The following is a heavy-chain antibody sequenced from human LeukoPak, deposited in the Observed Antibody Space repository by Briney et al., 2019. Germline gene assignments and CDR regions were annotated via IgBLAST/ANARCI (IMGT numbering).Heavy chain of an antibody. CDR1: GFTFTSSA. CDR3: AAVVGSSSYYYGMDV. V-gene: IGHV1-58*01. D-gene: IGHD6-6*01. Sequence: SVKVSCKASGFTFTSSAVQWVRQARGQRLEWIGWIVVGSGNTNYAQKFQERVTITRDMSTSTAYMELSSLRSEDTAVYYCAAVVGSSSYYYGMDVWGQGTTVTVSS. J-gene: IGHJ6*02. CDR2: IVVGSGNT.